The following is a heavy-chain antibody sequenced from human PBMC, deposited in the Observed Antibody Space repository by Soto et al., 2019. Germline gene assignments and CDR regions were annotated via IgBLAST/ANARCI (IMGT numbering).Heavy chain of an antibody. CDR2: ISAYNVST. Sequence: ASVKVSCKASGYTFTSYGISWVRQAPGQGLEWMGWISAYNVSTNYAQKLQGRVTMTTDTSTSTAYMELRSLRSDDTAVYYCARDCSSTSCYEGSYDYWGQGTLVTVSS. CDR3: ARDCSSTSCYEGSYDY. J-gene: IGHJ4*02. V-gene: IGHV1-18*01. D-gene: IGHD2-2*01. CDR1: GYTFTSYG.